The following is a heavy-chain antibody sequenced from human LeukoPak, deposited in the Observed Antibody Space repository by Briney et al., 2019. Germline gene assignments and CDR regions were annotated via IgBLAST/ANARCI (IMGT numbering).Heavy chain of an antibody. J-gene: IGHJ4*02. CDR3: ARGYYYDSSGLHSGGEFDY. Sequence: ASVKVSCKASGYTFSSYGISWVRQAPGQGLEWMGWISAYNGNTNYAQKVQGRVTMTTDTSTSTAYMELRSLRSDDTAVYYCARGYYYDSSGLHSGGEFDYWGQGTLVTVSS. V-gene: IGHV1-18*01. CDR2: ISAYNGNT. D-gene: IGHD3-22*01. CDR1: GYTFSSYG.